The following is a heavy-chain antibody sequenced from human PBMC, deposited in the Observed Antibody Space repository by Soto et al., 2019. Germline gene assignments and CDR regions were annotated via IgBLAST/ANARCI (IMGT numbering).Heavy chain of an antibody. J-gene: IGHJ4*02. CDR1: GGSINSYF. V-gene: IGHV4-59*01. CDR3: ARGLRFLEEAY. CDR2: IYYSGST. Sequence: PSETLSLTCTVSGGSINSYFWSWIRQPPGKGLEWIGYIYYSGSTNSNPSLKSRVTISVDTSKNQFSLKLSSVTAADTAVYYCARGLRFLEEAYWGQGTLVTVSS. D-gene: IGHD3-3*01.